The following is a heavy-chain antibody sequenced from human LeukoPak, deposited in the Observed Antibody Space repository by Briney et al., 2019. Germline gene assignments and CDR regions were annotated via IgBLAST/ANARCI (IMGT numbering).Heavy chain of an antibody. V-gene: IGHV3-48*03. CDR2: ISSGSNTI. CDR3: ARQTPSLDP. Sequence: GGSLRLSCAASGFTFSSYEMNRVRQSPGKGLEWISYISSGSNTIYYADSVKGRFTMSRDNAKNSLYLQMNSLRAEDTAVYYCARQTPSLDPWGQGTLVTVSS. J-gene: IGHJ5*02. CDR1: GFTFSSYE.